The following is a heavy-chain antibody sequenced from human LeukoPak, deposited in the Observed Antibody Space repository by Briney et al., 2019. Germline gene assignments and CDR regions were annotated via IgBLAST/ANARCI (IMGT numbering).Heavy chain of an antibody. CDR1: GFTFSSYW. V-gene: IGHV3-7*01. D-gene: IGHD5-18*01. CDR3: ARALSGVTGYTYGRGIDY. J-gene: IGHJ4*02. Sequence: PGGSLRLSCAASGFTFSSYWMSWVRQAPGKGLEGVANIKKDGSEKYYVDSVKGRFTISRDNAKTSLYLQMNSLRAEDTAVYYCARALSGVTGYTYGRGIDYWGQGTLVTVSS. CDR2: IKKDGSEK.